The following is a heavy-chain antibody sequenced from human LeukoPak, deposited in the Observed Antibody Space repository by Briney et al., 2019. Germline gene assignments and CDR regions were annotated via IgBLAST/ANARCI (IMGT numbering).Heavy chain of an antibody. J-gene: IGHJ4*02. CDR2: IIPILGIA. V-gene: IGHV1-69*04. CDR1: GGTFSSYA. CDR3: ARGLYYYDSSGYPEY. D-gene: IGHD3-22*01. Sequence: ASVKVSCKASGGTFSSYAISWVRQAPGQGLEWMGRIIPILGIANYAQKFQGRVTITADKSTSTAYMELSSLRSEDTAVYYCARGLYYYDSSGYPEYWGQGTLVTVSS.